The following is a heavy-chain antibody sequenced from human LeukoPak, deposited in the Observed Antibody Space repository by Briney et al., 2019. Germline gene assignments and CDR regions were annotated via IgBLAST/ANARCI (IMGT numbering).Heavy chain of an antibody. V-gene: IGHV3-13*01. D-gene: IGHD6-13*01. Sequence: PGGSLRLSCAASGFTFSGYDMHWVRQATGKGLEWVSAIGTAGDTYYPGSVKGRFTISRENAKNSLYLQMNSLRAEDTAVYYCARALYGSSWSYYYYYGMDVWGQGTTVTVSS. CDR2: IGTAGDT. J-gene: IGHJ6*02. CDR1: GFTFSGYD. CDR3: ARALYGSSWSYYYYYGMDV.